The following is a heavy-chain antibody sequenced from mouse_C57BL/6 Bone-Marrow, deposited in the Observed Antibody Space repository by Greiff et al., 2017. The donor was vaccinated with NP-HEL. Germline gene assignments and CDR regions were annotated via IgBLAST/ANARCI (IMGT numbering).Heavy chain of an antibody. V-gene: IGHV1-80*01. Sequence: QFPLPPSLSALFPPVSSVPLSCPASFSAFRHYCLTCLQPSPVPGLEWIGQIYPGDGDTNYNGKFKDKATLTADKSSSTAYMQLSRLTSEDSAVYFCARGAYWGQGTLVTVSA. J-gene: IGHJ3*01. CDR3: ARGAY. CDR2: IYPGDGDT. CDR1: FSAFRHYC.